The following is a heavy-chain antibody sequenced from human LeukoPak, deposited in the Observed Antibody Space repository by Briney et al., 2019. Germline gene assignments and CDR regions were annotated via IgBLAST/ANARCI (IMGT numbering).Heavy chain of an antibody. V-gene: IGHV3-33*06. J-gene: IGHJ6*02. Sequence: GGSLRLSCAASGFSFSGYGMHWVRQTPGKGLEWVAVIWSDGSEKYYADSVKGRFTISRDNSKNTLFLQMNSLRAEDTAVYYCAKDPPRGYYGSGSYLPPPDYYGMDVWGQGTTVTVSS. D-gene: IGHD3-10*01. CDR3: AKDPPRGYYGSGSYLPPPDYYGMDV. CDR1: GFSFSGYG. CDR2: IWSDGSEK.